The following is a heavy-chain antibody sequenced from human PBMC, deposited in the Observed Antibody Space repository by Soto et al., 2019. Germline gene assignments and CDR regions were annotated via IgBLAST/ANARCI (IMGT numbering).Heavy chain of an antibody. Sequence: GESLKISCKGSGYNFATYWIAWVRQMPGKGLEWMGIIYPGDSDTMYSPSFQGQVTISADKSISTAYLQWSSLQASDTAIYYCARRSYSSGWSFDYWGQGTLVTVSS. J-gene: IGHJ4*02. CDR3: ARRSYSSGWSFDY. CDR1: GYNFATYW. D-gene: IGHD6-19*01. V-gene: IGHV5-51*01. CDR2: IYPGDSDT.